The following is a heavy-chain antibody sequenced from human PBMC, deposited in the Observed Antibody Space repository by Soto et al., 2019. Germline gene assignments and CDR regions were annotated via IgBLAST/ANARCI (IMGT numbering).Heavy chain of an antibody. CDR1: GFCFGDYA. CDR3: ARDGVQITDFAYLYYCLDV. D-gene: IGHD3-10*01. CDR2: VRSKVYGGTT. J-gene: IGHJ6*02. Sequence: PGGSLRLSCKASGFCFGDYAMNWFRQSPGEGLEWVGFVRSKVYGGTTDYTASVRGRFTISSDGSKSIAYLQMNSRQTYDTAVYYCARDGVQITDFAYLYYCLDVWGPGTTVTVSS. V-gene: IGHV3-49*01.